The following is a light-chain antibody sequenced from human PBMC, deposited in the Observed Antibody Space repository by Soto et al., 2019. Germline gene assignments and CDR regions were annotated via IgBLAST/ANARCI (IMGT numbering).Light chain of an antibody. V-gene: IGKV3-20*01. Sequence: EIVLPQSPGTLSLSPGERATLSCRASQSISSSYLAWYQQKPGQAPRLLIYGASNKATGIPDRFSGSGSGTDFTLTISRLEPEDFAVYYCQQYGRSSLTFGGGTKVDIK. CDR3: QQYGRSSLT. CDR2: GAS. J-gene: IGKJ4*01. CDR1: QSISSSY.